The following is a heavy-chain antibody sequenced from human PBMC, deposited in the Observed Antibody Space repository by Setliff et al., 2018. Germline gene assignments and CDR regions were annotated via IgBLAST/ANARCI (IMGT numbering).Heavy chain of an antibody. J-gene: IGHJ6*03. CDR1: GYTFTSHA. CDR2: INTGNDNT. Sequence: ASVKVSCKASGYTFTSHAMHWVRQAPGQRLEWMGWINTGNDNTKYSQKFQGRVTNTMDTSASTAYMELSSLRSEDTAVYYCARDKLWLMGYCYYYHMDVWGKGTTVTVSS. V-gene: IGHV1-3*04. D-gene: IGHD5-18*01. CDR3: ARDKLWLMGYCYYYHMDV.